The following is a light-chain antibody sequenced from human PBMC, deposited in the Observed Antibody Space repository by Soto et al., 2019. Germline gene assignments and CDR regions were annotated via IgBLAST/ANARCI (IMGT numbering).Light chain of an antibody. V-gene: IGLV1-40*01. CDR2: SNT. CDR3: QSYGTSVTGLYI. J-gene: IGLJ1*01. CDR1: SSELRAGND. Sequence: QSVLPQTPSVSGGPGQWVTITCTGSSSELRAGNDAHRYQQDPGTHPRLLIYSNTKRPQGGPDLFAGSNPGATAALAITGLQVVDDADYYCQSYGTSVTGLYIFGTGTKLTVL.